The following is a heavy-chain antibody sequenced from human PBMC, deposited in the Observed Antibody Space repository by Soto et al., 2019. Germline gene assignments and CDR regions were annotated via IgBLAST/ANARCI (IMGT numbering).Heavy chain of an antibody. D-gene: IGHD1-26*01. Sequence: QVQLQESGPGLVKPSGTLSLTCAVSGGSISSSNCWSWVRQPPGKGLEWIGEIYHSGSTNYNPSLKSRVTITVDKSMNQFSLKLSSVTAADTAVYYCARVSGSYYYGMDVWGQGTTVTVSS. J-gene: IGHJ6*02. CDR3: ARVSGSYYYGMDV. CDR2: IYHSGST. V-gene: IGHV4-4*02. CDR1: GGSISSSNC.